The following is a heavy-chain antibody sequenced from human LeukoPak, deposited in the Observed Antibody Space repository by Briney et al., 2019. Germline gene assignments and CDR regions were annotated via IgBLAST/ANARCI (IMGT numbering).Heavy chain of an antibody. V-gene: IGHV3-23*01. J-gene: IGHJ4*02. CDR3: AKDPLLYYDSSGSGY. Sequence: PGGSLRLSCAASGFTFSSYAMSWVRQAPGKGLEWVSAISGSGGSTYYADSVKGRFTISRDNSKNTLYLQMNSLRAEDTAVYYCAKDPLLYYDSSGSGYWGQGTLVTVSS. D-gene: IGHD3-22*01. CDR2: ISGSGGST. CDR1: GFTFSSYA.